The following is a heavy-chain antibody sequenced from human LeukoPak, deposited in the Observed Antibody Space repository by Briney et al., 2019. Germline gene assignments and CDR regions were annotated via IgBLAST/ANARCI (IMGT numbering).Heavy chain of an antibody. D-gene: IGHD3-10*01. J-gene: IGHJ4*02. CDR1: GFTFSSYA. Sequence: PGGSLRLSCAASGFTFSSYAMHRGRQAPGKGLEGGAVISYDGSNKYYAASVKGRFTISRDNSQNTLYLQMNSLRAEDTAVYYCAKKGYAGSGTYSYYFDYWGQGALVTVSS. CDR3: AKKGYAGSGTYSYYFDY. CDR2: ISYDGSNK. V-gene: IGHV3-30-3*02.